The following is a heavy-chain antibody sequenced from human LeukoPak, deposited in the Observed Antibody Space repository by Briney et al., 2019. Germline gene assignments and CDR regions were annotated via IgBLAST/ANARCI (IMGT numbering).Heavy chain of an antibody. V-gene: IGHV4-34*01. D-gene: IGHD3-16*02. CDR2: INHSGST. CDR3: ARHWTYYDYVWGSYRPYYFDY. CDR1: GGSFSGYY. Sequence: SETLSLTCAVYGGSFSGYYWSWIRQPPGKGLEWIGEINHSGSTNYNPSLKSRVTISVDTSKNQFSLKLSSVTAADTAVYYCARHWTYYDYVWGSYRPYYFDYWGQGTLVTVSS. J-gene: IGHJ4*02.